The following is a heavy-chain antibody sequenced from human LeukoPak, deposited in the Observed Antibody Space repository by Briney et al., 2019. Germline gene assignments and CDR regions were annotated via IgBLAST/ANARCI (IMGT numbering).Heavy chain of an antibody. CDR2: IYHSGST. CDR1: GGSISSSNW. Sequence: PSGTLSLTCAVSGGSISSSNWWSWVRQPPGKGLEWIGEIYHSGSTNYNPSLKSRVTISVDKSKNQFSLKLSSVTAADTAVYYCARVDSRGYTTGLRSDHLDYWGQGTLVTVSS. D-gene: IGHD3-22*01. CDR3: ARVDSRGYTTGLRSDHLDY. V-gene: IGHV4-4*02. J-gene: IGHJ4*02.